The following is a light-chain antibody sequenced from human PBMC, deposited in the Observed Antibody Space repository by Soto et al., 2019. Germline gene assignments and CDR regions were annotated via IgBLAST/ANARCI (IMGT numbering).Light chain of an antibody. CDR1: QRVSST. V-gene: IGKV3-15*01. Sequence: EIVMTQSPATLSVSPGERATLSCRASQRVSSTLAWYQQKPGQAHRLLIYGASTRATVIPARFSGSGSGTEFTLTISSLQSEDFAVYYCQQYNNWPPYTFGQGTKLEIK. CDR2: GAS. J-gene: IGKJ2*01. CDR3: QQYNNWPPYT.